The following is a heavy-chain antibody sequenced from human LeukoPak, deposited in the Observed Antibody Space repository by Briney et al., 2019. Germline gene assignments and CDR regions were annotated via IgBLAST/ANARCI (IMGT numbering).Heavy chain of an antibody. V-gene: IGHV4-4*09. CDR1: GGSIRDYQ. Sequence: AETLSLTCAVSGGSIRDYQWSWIRQPPGKGLEWIGHINSNGRTDYNASLRSRLTFSVDTSRDQLSLKLNYVTAADTAMYYCATSYDYNVAPFDLWGQGTLVTVSS. CDR2: INSNGRT. D-gene: IGHD5-12*01. J-gene: IGHJ4*02. CDR3: ATSYDYNVAPFDL.